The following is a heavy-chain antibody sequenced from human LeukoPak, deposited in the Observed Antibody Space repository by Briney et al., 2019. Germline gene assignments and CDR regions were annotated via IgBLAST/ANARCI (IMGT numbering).Heavy chain of an antibody. J-gene: IGHJ4*02. CDR3: AREGRQQGLDF. Sequence: GGSLRLSCAASGFTFSSYGMSWIRQAPGKGLDWVAYISDSGNTQWYADSVKGRFTISRDNTKGSLNLQMNGLRDEDTALYYCAREGRQQGLDFWGQGTLVIVSS. D-gene: IGHD6-19*01. CDR2: ISDSGNTQ. CDR1: GFTFSSYG. V-gene: IGHV3-23*01.